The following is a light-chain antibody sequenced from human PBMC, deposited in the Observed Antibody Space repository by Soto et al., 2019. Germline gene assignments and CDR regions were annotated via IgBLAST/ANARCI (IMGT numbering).Light chain of an antibody. CDR2: GAS. CDR3: QQYNNWPPIT. V-gene: IGKV3D-15*01. J-gene: IGKJ5*01. Sequence: EIVMTQSPAPLSVSPGERATLSCRASQSVGSSYLAWYQQKPGQAPRLLIYGASSRATGIPDRFSGSGSGTDFTLTISRLESEDFAVYYCQQYNNWPPITFGQGTRLEIK. CDR1: QSVGSSY.